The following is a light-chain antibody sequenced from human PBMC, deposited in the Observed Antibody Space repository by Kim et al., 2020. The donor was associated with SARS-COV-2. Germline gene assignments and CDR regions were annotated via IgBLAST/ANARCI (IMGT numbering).Light chain of an antibody. CDR1: SGSIASNY. V-gene: IGLV6-57*03. J-gene: IGLJ2*01. CDR2: EDN. CDR3: QSYDSSNHVV. Sequence: KTVTISCTRSSGSIASNYVQWEQQRPGSAPTTVIYEDNQKPSGVPDRFSGSIDSSSNAASLTISGLKTEDEADYYCQSYDSSNHVVFGGGTQLTVL.